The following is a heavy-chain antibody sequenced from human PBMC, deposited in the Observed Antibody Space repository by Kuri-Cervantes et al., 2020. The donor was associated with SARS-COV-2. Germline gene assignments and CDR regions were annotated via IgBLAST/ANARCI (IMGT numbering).Heavy chain of an antibody. CDR3: ARLRLGADFEVDY. Sequence: GGSLRLSCAASGFTFSSYSMNWVRQAPGKGLEWVSYISSSSSTIYYADSVKGRFTISRDNAKNSLYLQMNSLRAEDTAVYYCARLRLGADFEVDYWGQGTLVTVSS. CDR2: ISSSSSTI. V-gene: IGHV3-48*01. CDR1: GFTFSSYS. D-gene: IGHD3-3*01. J-gene: IGHJ4*02.